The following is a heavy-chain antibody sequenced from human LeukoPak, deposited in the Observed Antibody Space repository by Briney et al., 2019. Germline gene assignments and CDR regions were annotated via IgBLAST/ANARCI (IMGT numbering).Heavy chain of an antibody. CDR1: GFTFSSYS. Sequence: PGGSLRLFCAASGFTFSSYSMNWVRQAPGKGLEWVSSISSSSSYIYYADSVKGRFTISRDNSKNTLYLQMNSLRAEDTAVYYCARGTNSGSSRGDYWGQGTLVTVSS. J-gene: IGHJ4*02. CDR3: ARGTNSGSSRGDY. D-gene: IGHD1-26*01. V-gene: IGHV3-21*01. CDR2: ISSSSSYI.